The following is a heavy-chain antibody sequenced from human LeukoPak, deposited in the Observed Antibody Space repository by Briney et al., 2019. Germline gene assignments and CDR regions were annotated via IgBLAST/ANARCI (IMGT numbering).Heavy chain of an antibody. V-gene: IGHV3-23*01. J-gene: IGHJ4*02. CDR1: GFTFSTYG. CDR3: ATYRQVLLPFES. CDR2: IGGSGGGT. D-gene: IGHD5-18*01. Sequence: GGSLRLSCAASGFTFSTYGMSWVRQAPGKGLEWVSAIGGSGGGTYYADSVRGRFTISRDNSKSILSLQMNSLRAEDTAIYYCATYRQVLLPFESWGQGTLVTVSS.